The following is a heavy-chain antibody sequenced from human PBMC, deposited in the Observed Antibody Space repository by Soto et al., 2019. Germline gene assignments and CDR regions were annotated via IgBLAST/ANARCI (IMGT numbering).Heavy chain of an antibody. CDR3: ARDGGGPVDIVATTPRYPFDP. J-gene: IGHJ5*02. Sequence: GASVKVSCKASGGTFSSYTISWVRQAPGQGLEWMGRIIPILGIANYAQKFQGRVTITADKSTSTAYMEMSSLRSEDTAVYYCARDGGGPVDIVATTPRYPFDPWGQGTLVTVSS. D-gene: IGHD5-12*01. CDR2: IIPILGIA. CDR1: GGTFSSYT. V-gene: IGHV1-69*04.